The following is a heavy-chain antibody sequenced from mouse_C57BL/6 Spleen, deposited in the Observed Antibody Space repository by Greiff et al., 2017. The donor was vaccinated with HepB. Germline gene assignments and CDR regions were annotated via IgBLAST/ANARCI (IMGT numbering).Heavy chain of an antibody. Sequence: VQLQQSGAELVKPGASVKLSCTASGFNITDYYMHWVKQRTEQGLEWIGRIDPEDGETKYAPKFQGKATITADTSSNTAYLQLSSLTSEDTAVYYCVSYYDYHYYAMDYWGQGTSVTVSS. J-gene: IGHJ4*01. D-gene: IGHD2-4*01. CDR2: IDPEDGET. CDR1: GFNITDYY. CDR3: VSYYDYHYYAMDY. V-gene: IGHV14-2*01.